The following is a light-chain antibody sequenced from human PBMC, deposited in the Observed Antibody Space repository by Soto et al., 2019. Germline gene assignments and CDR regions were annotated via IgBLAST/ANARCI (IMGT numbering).Light chain of an antibody. CDR3: QPYNNWPLT. Sequence: IVLTQSPGTLSLSPGERATLSCRASQSISNTYLAWYQQKPGQAPRLLIYGASSRATGIPDRFSGSGSGTDFTLTINSLQSEDFAVYYCQPYNNWPLTFGGGTKVDIK. CDR2: GAS. V-gene: IGKV3-20*01. CDR1: QSISNTY. J-gene: IGKJ4*01.